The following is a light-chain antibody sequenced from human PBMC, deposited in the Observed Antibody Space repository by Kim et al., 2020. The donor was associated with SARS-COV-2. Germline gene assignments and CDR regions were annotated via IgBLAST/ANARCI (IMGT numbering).Light chain of an antibody. Sequence: GKTVTISCTGTSSDVGGDNYVSWYQQHPGKAPKLMIYYVSKRPSGVPDRFSGSKSGNTASLTISGLQAEDEADYYCCSYAGSYTFVFGSGTKVTVL. J-gene: IGLJ1*01. CDR1: SSDVGGDNY. CDR3: CSYAGSYTFV. V-gene: IGLV2-11*01. CDR2: YVS.